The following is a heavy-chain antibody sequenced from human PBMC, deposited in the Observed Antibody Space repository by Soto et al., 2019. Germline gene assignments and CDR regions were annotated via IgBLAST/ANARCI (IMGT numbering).Heavy chain of an antibody. CDR3: ARGRSASGKNYGMDV. CDR1: GGSISSGGYS. Sequence: KPSETLSLTCAVSGGSISSGGYSWNWIRQPPGQGLEWIGFIYQSGSTYYNPSLKSRITISVDRSKNQFSLILNSVTAADTAVYYCARGRSASGKNYGMDVWGQGTTVTVSS. D-gene: IGHD6-19*01. CDR2: IYQSGST. V-gene: IGHV4-30-2*01. J-gene: IGHJ6*02.